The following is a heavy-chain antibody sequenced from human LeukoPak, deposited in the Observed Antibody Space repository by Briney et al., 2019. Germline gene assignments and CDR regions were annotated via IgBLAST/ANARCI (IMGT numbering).Heavy chain of an antibody. Sequence: ASVKVSCKASGYTFTGYYMHWVRQAPGQGLEWMGWINPNSGGTNYAQKFQGRVTMTRDTSISTAYMELSRLRSDDTAVYYCVRNVGRFGGVMDYWGQGTLVTVSS. V-gene: IGHV1-2*02. D-gene: IGHD3-16*01. CDR2: INPNSGGT. CDR3: VRNVGRFGGVMDY. CDR1: GYTFTGYY. J-gene: IGHJ4*02.